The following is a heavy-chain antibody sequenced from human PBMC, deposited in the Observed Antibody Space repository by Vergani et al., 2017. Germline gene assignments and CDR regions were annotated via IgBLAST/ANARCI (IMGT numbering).Heavy chain of an antibody. V-gene: IGHV4-31*03. CDR2: ISYSGST. D-gene: IGHD3-3*01. CDR1: GGSISSGGYY. CDR3: ARFFGVGATNWFDP. J-gene: IGHJ5*02. Sequence: QVQLQESGPGLVKPSQTLSLTCTVSGGSISSGGYYWSWIRQHPGKGLEWIGYISYSGSTYSNPSLKSRVTISVDTSKNQFSLKLSSVTAADTAVYYCARFFGVGATNWFDPWGQGTLVTVSS.